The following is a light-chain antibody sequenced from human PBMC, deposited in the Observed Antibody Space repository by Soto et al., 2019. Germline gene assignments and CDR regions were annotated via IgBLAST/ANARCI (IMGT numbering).Light chain of an antibody. CDR3: QQYNSYSPLT. CDR1: QSISSY. Sequence: DIQMTQSPSSLSASVGDRVTITCRASQSISSYLNWYQQKPGKAPKLLIYAASTLQSGVPSRFSGGGIGTEFSLSISSLQPDDFATYYCQQYNSYSPLTFGGGTKV. V-gene: IGKV1-5*01. J-gene: IGKJ4*01. CDR2: AAS.